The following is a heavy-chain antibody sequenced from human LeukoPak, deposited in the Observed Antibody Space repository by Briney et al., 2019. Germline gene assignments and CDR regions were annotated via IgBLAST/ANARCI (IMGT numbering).Heavy chain of an antibody. CDR1: GFTVSSNY. D-gene: IGHD4-17*01. Sequence: QAGGSLRLSCAASGFTVSSNYMSWVRQAPGKGLEWVSVIYSGGSTYYADSVKGRFTISRDNSKNTLYLQTNSLRAEDTAVYYCARDADYGHFDYWGQGTLVTVSS. CDR3: ARDADYGHFDY. V-gene: IGHV3-66*01. CDR2: IYSGGST. J-gene: IGHJ4*02.